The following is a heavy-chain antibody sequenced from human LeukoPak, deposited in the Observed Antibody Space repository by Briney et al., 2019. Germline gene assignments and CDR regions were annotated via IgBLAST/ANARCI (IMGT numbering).Heavy chain of an antibody. CDR1: GGSFSGYY. D-gene: IGHD5-12*01. Sequence: ETLSLTCAVYGGSFSGYYWSWIRQPPGKGLEWIGEINHSGSTNYNPSLKSRVTISVDTSKNQFSLKLSSVTAADTAVYYCASRSGYDFYIDYWGQGTLVTVSS. V-gene: IGHV4-34*01. J-gene: IGHJ4*02. CDR3: ASRSGYDFYIDY. CDR2: INHSGST.